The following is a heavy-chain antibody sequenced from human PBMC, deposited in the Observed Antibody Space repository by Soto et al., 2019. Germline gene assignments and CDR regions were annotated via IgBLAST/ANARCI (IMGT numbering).Heavy chain of an antibody. Sequence: SETLSLACAVYVGSCSGYYWSWIRQPPGKGLEWIGEINHSGSTNYNPSLKSRVTISVDTSKNQFSLKLSSVTAADTAVYYCARSARDNYDFWSGYYKVRNYYYYGMDVWGQGTTVTVSS. V-gene: IGHV4-34*01. CDR2: INHSGST. CDR1: VGSCSGYY. CDR3: ARSARDNYDFWSGYYKVRNYYYYGMDV. J-gene: IGHJ6*02. D-gene: IGHD3-3*01.